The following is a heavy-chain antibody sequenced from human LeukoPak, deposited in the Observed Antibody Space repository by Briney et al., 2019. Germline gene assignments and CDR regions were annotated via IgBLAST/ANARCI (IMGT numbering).Heavy chain of an antibody. D-gene: IGHD6-13*01. CDR3: AKAGIAAAGRDGMDV. J-gene: IGHJ6*02. Sequence: GGSLRLSCAASGFTFSSYAMSWVRQPPGKGLDWFSAISGSGGSTYYADSVKGRFTISRDNSKNTLYLQMNSLRAEDTAVYYCAKAGIAAAGRDGMDVWGQGTTVTVSS. CDR2: ISGSGGST. CDR1: GFTFSSYA. V-gene: IGHV3-23*01.